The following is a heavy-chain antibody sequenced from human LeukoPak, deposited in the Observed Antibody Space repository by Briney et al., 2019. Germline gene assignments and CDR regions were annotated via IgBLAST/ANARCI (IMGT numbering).Heavy chain of an antibody. CDR2: VSYEGTIK. Sequence: QSGGSLRLSCAASGFAFSNFAMHWVRQAPGKGLEWVAVVSYEGTIKYYTDSAKGRFTISRDNSANIISLQMNNLTTEDTATYYCAREKFDSWGQGALVTVSS. J-gene: IGHJ5*01. CDR1: GFAFSNFA. V-gene: IGHV3-30*14. CDR3: AREKFDS.